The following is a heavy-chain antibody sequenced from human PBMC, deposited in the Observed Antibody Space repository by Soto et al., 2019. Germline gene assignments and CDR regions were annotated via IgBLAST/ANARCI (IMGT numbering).Heavy chain of an antibody. CDR3: GRYCPNTKCRGGYYLAR. Sequence: QVLLVQSGAGMKQLGSSVSVSCRASGASFTNYAFTWVRRAPGQGPEWLGGIILALGTPHYSQRFQGRLTITAAESSSTVYMELRSLRLADTAVYNCGRYCPNTKCRGGYYLARWGQGTLLTVSS. CDR2: IILALGTP. CDR1: GASFTNYA. V-gene: IGHV1-69*01. D-gene: IGHD2-8*01. J-gene: IGHJ4*02.